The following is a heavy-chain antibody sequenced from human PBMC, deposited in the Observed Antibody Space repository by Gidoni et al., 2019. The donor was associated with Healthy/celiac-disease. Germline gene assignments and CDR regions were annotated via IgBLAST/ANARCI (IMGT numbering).Heavy chain of an antibody. V-gene: IGHV3-33*01. D-gene: IGHD3-10*01. J-gene: IGHJ4*02. Sequence: QVQLVDSGGGVVQPGTSLRLSCAASGFTFSSYGRHWVRQAPGKGLEWVAVIWYDGSNKYYADSGKGRFTISRDNSKNTLYLQMNSLRAEDTAVYYCARDEYYYGSGSSDYWGQGTLVTVSS. CDR1: GFTFSSYG. CDR2: IWYDGSNK. CDR3: ARDEYYYGSGSSDY.